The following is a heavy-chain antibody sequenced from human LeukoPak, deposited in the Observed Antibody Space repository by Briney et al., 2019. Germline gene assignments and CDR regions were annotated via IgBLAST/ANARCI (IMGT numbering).Heavy chain of an antibody. J-gene: IGHJ4*02. CDR3: AKDQYSGLGSYSWGAFDF. CDR2: FNGRGGYT. V-gene: IGHV3-23*01. Sequence: GGTLRLSCEVSGFTFNSYVMSWVRRAPGKGLEWVSSFNGRGGYTFYADSVKGRFTLSSDNSKNTLHLQMISLRAEDTAVYYCAKDQYSGLGSYSWGAFDFWGQGTLVTVSS. CDR1: GFTFNSYV. D-gene: IGHD3-10*01.